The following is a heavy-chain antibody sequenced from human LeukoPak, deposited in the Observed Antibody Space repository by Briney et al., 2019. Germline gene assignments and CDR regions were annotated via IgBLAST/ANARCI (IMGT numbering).Heavy chain of an antibody. Sequence: GASVKVSCKASGGTFSSYAISWVRQAPGQGLEWMGGIIPIFGTANYAQKFQGRVTITADESTSTAYMELSSLRSEDTAVYYCARDWREYSSSWYNAFDIWGQGTMVTVSS. CDR1: GGTFSSYA. J-gene: IGHJ3*02. D-gene: IGHD6-13*01. CDR3: ARDWREYSSSWYNAFDI. CDR2: IIPIFGTA. V-gene: IGHV1-69*13.